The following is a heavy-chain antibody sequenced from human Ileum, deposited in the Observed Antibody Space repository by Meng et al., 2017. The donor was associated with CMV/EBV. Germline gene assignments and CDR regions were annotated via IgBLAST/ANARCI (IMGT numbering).Heavy chain of an antibody. D-gene: IGHD6-19*01. J-gene: IGHJ4*02. V-gene: IGHV1-3*01. CDR3: AREGFSSGWSHFDS. CDR2: INPGNGDT. CDR1: GYTVPFYA. Sequence: KTSGYTVPFYAMHWVRQAPGQRLEWMAWINPGNGDTEYSQKFQDRLTITVDTSANTASMELSSLRSEDTAVYYCAREGFSSGWSHFDSWGQGTLVTVSS.